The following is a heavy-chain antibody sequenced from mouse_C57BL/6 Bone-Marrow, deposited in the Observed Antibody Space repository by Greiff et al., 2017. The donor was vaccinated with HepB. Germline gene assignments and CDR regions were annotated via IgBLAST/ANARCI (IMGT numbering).Heavy chain of an antibody. D-gene: IGHD1-1*01. CDR3: ARDHYCGSSYAMDY. CDR2: SRNKANDYTT. CDR1: GFTFSDFY. J-gene: IGHJ4*01. V-gene: IGHV7-1*01. Sequence: EVKLVDSGGGLVQSGRSLRLSCATSGFTFSDFYMEWVRQAPGKGLEWIAASRNKANDYTTEYSASVRGRFIVSRDTSQSILYLQMNALRAEDTAIYYCARDHYCGSSYAMDYWGQGTSVTVSS.